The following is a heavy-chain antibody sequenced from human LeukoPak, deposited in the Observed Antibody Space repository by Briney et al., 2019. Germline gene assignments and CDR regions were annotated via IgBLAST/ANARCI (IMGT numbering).Heavy chain of an antibody. V-gene: IGHV4-59*08. D-gene: IGHD2-21*02. Sequence: LETLSLTCTVSGGSISSYYWGWIRQPPGKGLEWIGYIYYSGSTNYNPSLKSRVTISVDTSKNQFSLKLSSVTAADTAVYYCARKVESCGGDCFLFDYWGQGTLVTVSS. J-gene: IGHJ4*02. CDR1: GGSISSYY. CDR3: ARKVESCGGDCFLFDY. CDR2: IYYSGST.